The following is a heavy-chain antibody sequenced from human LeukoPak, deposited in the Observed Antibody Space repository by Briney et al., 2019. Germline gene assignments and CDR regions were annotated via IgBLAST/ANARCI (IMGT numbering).Heavy chain of an antibody. CDR3: ASGVAGTDYFDY. V-gene: IGHV4-59*07. D-gene: IGHD6-19*01. Sequence: SDTLSLTCTVSGGSISSYYWSWIRQPPGKGLEWIGYIYYSGSTNYNPSLKSRVTISVDTSKNQFSLKLSSVTAADTAVYYCASGVAGTDYFDYWGQGTLVTVSS. J-gene: IGHJ4*02. CDR2: IYYSGST. CDR1: GGSISSYY.